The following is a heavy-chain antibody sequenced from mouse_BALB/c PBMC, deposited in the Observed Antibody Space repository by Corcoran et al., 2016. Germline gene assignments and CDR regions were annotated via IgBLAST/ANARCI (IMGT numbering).Heavy chain of an antibody. Sequence: QVQLQQSGAELMKPGASVKISCKATGYTFSSYWIEWVKQRPGHGLEWIGEILPGSGSTNYNEKFKGKATFTADTSSNTAYMQLSSLTSEDSAVYYCAINYGSSYDWYFDVWGAGTTVTVSS. D-gene: IGHD1-1*01. V-gene: IGHV1-9*01. J-gene: IGHJ1*01. CDR2: ILPGSGST. CDR1: GYTFSSYW. CDR3: AINYGSSYDWYFDV.